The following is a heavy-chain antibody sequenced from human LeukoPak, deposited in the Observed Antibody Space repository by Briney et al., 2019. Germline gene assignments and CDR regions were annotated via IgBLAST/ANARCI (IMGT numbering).Heavy chain of an antibody. Sequence: PSETLSLICTVSGGSISGYQWSWIRQPPGKGLEWIGEINHSGSTNYNPSLKSRVTISVDTSKNQFSLKLSSVTAADTAVYYCARPPGITMVRGARNWFDPWGQGTLVTVSS. V-gene: IGHV4-34*01. J-gene: IGHJ5*02. CDR1: GGSISGYQ. CDR2: INHSGST. CDR3: ARPPGITMVRGARNWFDP. D-gene: IGHD3-10*01.